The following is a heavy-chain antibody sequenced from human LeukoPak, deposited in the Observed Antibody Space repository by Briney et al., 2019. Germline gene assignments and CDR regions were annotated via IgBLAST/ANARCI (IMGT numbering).Heavy chain of an antibody. J-gene: IGHJ4*02. CDR1: GGSLSGYY. Sequence: KTSETLSLTCAVYGGSLSGYYWSWIRQPPGKGLEWVGEINHSGSTNYNPSLKSRVTISVDTSKNQFSLKLSSVTAADTAVYYCARGGYFDYWGQGTLVAVSS. CDR3: ARGGYFDY. V-gene: IGHV4-34*01. CDR2: INHSGST.